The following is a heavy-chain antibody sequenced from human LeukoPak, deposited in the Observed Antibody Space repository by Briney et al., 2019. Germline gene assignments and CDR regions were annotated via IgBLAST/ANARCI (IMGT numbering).Heavy chain of an antibody. CDR3: ARDLVTRRYYDSSGYPLGY. CDR1: GFTFSSYN. Sequence: GGSLRLSCAASGFTFSSYNMNWVRQAPGKGPEWVSSISSSSSYIYYADSVKGRFTISRDNAKNSLYLQMNSLRAEDTAVYYCARDLVTRRYYDSSGYPLGYWGQGTLVTVSS. D-gene: IGHD3-22*01. CDR2: ISSSSSYI. V-gene: IGHV3-21*01. J-gene: IGHJ4*02.